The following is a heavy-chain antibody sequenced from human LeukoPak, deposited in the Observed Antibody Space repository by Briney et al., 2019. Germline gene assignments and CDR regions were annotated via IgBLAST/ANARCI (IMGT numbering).Heavy chain of an antibody. D-gene: IGHD1-26*01. V-gene: IGHV1-3*03. J-gene: IGHJ4*02. CDR3: ARAPPLGHTWVGY. CDR2: INAGNGNT. CDR1: GYPFTSYA. Sequence: GASVKVSCKASGYPFTSYAMHWVRQAPGQRLEWMGWINAGNGNTKYSQEFQGRVTITRDTSASTAYMELSSLRSEDMAVYYCARAPPLGHTWVGYWGQGTLVTVSS.